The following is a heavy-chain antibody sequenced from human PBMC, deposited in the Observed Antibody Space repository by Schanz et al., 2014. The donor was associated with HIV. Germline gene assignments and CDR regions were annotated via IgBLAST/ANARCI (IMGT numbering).Heavy chain of an antibody. CDR3: AKGGRDILSYYGMDV. CDR2: ISDSGGST. V-gene: IGHV3-23*01. Sequence: EVQLLESGGGLLQPGGSLRLSCAASGFSFSSYAMSWVRQAPGKGLEWVPVISDSGGSTYYADYVKGRFTISRDNSKNTLYLQMNSLRAEDTAVYYCAKGGRDILSYYGMDVWGQGTTVTVSS. J-gene: IGHJ6*02. D-gene: IGHD2-15*01. CDR1: GFSFSSYA.